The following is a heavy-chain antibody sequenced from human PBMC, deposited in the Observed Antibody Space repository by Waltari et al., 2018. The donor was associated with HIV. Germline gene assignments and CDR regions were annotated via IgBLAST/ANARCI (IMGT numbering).Heavy chain of an antibody. D-gene: IGHD1-26*01. V-gene: IGHV3-7*01. J-gene: IGHJ4*02. CDR3: ARRRGSYCLDY. CDR1: GFTFSSYL. CDR2: IKQDGSEK. Sequence: EGQLVESGGGLVQPGGYLRLPCAAHGFTFSSYLLSWVRQAPGKGLEWVANIKQDGSEKYYVDSVKGRFTISRDNAKNSLYLQMNSLRAEDTAVYFCARRRGSYCLDYWGQGTLVTVSS.